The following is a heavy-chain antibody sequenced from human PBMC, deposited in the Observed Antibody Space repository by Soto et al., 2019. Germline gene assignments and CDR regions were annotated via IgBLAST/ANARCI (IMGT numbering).Heavy chain of an antibody. Sequence: SETLSLTCAISGDSVSSTSAAWSWVRQSPSRGLEWLGRTYYRSKWYSDYAVSVKSRITINPDTSKNQFSLQLNSVTPEDTAVYYCARGSYYSGWVWGQGTLVTVSS. V-gene: IGHV6-1*01. D-gene: IGHD6-19*01. CDR2: TYYRSKWYS. CDR1: GDSVSSTSAA. J-gene: IGHJ4*02. CDR3: ARGSYYSGWV.